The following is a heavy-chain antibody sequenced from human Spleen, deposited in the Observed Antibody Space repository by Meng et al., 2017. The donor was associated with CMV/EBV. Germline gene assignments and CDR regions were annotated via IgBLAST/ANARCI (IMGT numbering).Heavy chain of an antibody. CDR2: IGGQSNTI. CDR3: ARDEGFGESLDY. CDR1: EFTFGDYY. J-gene: IGHJ4*02. V-gene: IGHV3-11*04. Sequence: SCVASEFTFGDYYMIWIRQTPEKGLEWISYIGGQSNTIYYANSVKGRFTVSRDNAKNSVYLQMTSLRVEDTAVYYCARDEGFGESLDYWGQEVLVTVSS. D-gene: IGHD3-10*01.